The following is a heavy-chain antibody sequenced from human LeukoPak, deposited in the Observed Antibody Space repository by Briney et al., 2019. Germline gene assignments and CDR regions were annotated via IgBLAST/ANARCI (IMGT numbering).Heavy chain of an antibody. CDR2: IYYSGST. V-gene: IGHV4-59*01. D-gene: IGHD3-16*01. CDR3: GRIRAVTQRGNYFDY. Sequence: SETLSLTCTVSGGSISSYYWSWIRQPPGKGLEWIGYIYYSGSTNYNPSLKSRVTISVDTSKNQFSLKLSSVTAADTAVYYCGRIRAVTQRGNYFDYWGRGPLVTVSS. CDR1: GGSISSYY. J-gene: IGHJ4*02.